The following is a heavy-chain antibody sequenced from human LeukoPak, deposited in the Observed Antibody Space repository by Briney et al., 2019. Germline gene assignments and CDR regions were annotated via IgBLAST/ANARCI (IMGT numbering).Heavy chain of an antibody. CDR2: IAYTGST. CDR3: ARQVFGEGDSDYFDS. D-gene: IGHD3-10*01. V-gene: IGHV4-59*08. J-gene: IGHJ4*02. Sequence: SETLSLTCTVSGASISSSYWNWIRQPPERRMEWIGFIAYTGSTTYNPSLKSRVTLALDASKDQFSLTLSSVTAADTAVYYCARQVFGEGDSDYFDSWRQGTLVTVSS. CDR1: GASISSSY.